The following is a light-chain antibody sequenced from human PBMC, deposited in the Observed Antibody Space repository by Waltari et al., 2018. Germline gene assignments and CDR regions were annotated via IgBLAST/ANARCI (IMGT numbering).Light chain of an antibody. V-gene: IGLV1-40*01. J-gene: IGLJ2*01. CDR3: QSFDSNLNGGVL. CDR1: SSTIGAGND. CDR2: GNT. Sequence: QSVLTQPPSVSGAPGQRVTISCTGSSSTIGAGNDVHWYQHLPGTAPKLLIYGNTDRPSGVPDRFSGSKSGTSASLAITGLRAEDEANYYCQSFDSNLNGGVLFGGGTKLTVL.